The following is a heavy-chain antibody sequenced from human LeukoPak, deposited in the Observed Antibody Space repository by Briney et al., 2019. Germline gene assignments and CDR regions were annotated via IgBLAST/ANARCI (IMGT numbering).Heavy chain of an antibody. CDR3: ARGRGSWYGVYFDY. J-gene: IGHJ4*02. CDR2: IKRDGSEK. D-gene: IGHD6-13*01. V-gene: IGHV3-7*01. CDR1: RFTFTDYW. Sequence: GGSLRLSCAASRFTFTDYWMSWVRQVPGQGLEWVANIKRDGSEKYYVDSVKGRFTISRDNAKNSLYLQMNSLRTEDTAVYYCARGRGSWYGVYFDYWGQGTLVTVSS.